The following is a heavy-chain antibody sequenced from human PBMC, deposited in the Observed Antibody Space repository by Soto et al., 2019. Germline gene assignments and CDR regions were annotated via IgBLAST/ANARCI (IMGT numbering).Heavy chain of an antibody. V-gene: IGHV1-69*13. D-gene: IGHD3-22*01. CDR3: ARASGHYYDTIFAHYGLDV. CDR2: IIPVFPTA. J-gene: IGHJ6*02. Sequence: GASVQVSCKASGGTFTRYAITCVRQAPGQGLEWMGGIIPVFPTANYAQQFQGRITISADESTSTAYMELNSLRSEDTAVYYCARASGHYYDTIFAHYGLDVWGQGTTVTVSS. CDR1: GGTFTRYA.